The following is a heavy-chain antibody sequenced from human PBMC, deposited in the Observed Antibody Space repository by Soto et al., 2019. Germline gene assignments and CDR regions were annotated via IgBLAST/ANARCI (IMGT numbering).Heavy chain of an antibody. V-gene: IGHV4-31*03. CDR1: GGSISSGGYY. J-gene: IGHJ6*02. D-gene: IGHD1-26*01. CDR3: ASGTEVSPSWDV. Sequence: QVQLQESGPGLVKPSQTLSLTCTVSGGSISSGGYYWSWIRQHPGKGLEWIGYIYYSGSTYYNPALRSRVTFSVDTCKTQFSLKLSSLTAADTAVYYCASGTEVSPSWDVWGQGTTVTVSS. CDR2: IYYSGST.